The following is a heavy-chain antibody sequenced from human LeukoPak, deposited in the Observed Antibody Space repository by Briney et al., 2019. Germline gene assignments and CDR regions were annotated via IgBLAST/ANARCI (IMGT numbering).Heavy chain of an antibody. CDR1: GFTFSTYS. CDR2: IRSSGTTT. D-gene: IGHD1-1*01. Sequence: GGSLRLSCAASGFTFSTYSMNWVRQAPGKGLEWVSYIRSSGTTTYYADSVEGRFTISRDNGKNSLYLQMNSPRAEDTGVYYCTRDYNWNSDYWGQGTLVTVSS. J-gene: IGHJ4*02. CDR3: TRDYNWNSDY. V-gene: IGHV3-48*01.